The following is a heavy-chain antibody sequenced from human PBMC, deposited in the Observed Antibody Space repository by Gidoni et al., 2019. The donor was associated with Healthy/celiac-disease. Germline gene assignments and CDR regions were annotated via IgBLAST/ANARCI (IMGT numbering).Heavy chain of an antibody. CDR3: ASGRDSYGDYPGNYYYGMDV. CDR2: ISSSGSTI. Sequence: QVQLVESGGGLVKPGGSLRLSCAASGFTFSDYYMSWIRQAPGKGLEWVSYISSSGSTIYYADSVKGRFTISRDNAKNSLYLQMNSLRAEDTAVYYCASGRDSYGDYPGNYYYGMDVWGQGTTVTVSS. D-gene: IGHD4-17*01. J-gene: IGHJ6*02. CDR1: GFTFSDYY. V-gene: IGHV3-11*01.